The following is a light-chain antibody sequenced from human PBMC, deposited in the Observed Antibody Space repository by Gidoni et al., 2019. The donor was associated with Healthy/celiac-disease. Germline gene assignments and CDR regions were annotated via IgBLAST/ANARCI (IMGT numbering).Light chain of an antibody. CDR3: NSRDSSGNHYV. CDR2: GKN. Sequence: SSELPQDPAVSVPLGQTVRITCQGDSLRSYYASWYQQKPGQAPVLVIYGKNNRHSGIPDRFSGSSSGNTASLTITGAQADDEADYYCNSRDSSGNHYVFGTGTKVTVL. CDR1: SLRSYY. J-gene: IGLJ1*01. V-gene: IGLV3-19*01.